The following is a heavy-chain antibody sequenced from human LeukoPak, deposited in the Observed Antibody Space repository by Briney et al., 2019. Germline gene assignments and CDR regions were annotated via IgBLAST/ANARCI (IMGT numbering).Heavy chain of an antibody. V-gene: IGHV3-7*03. CDR2: IKQDGSQK. J-gene: IGHJ4*02. CDR3: ARDLRGFQEVDY. Sequence: GGSLRLSCAASGFTFSSYWMSWVRQAPGKGLEWVANIKQDGSQKYYVDSVKGRFTIPRDNAKNSLYLQVNSLRAEDTAVYYCARDLRGFQEVDYWGQGTLVTVSS. D-gene: IGHD3-10*01. CDR1: GFTFSSYW.